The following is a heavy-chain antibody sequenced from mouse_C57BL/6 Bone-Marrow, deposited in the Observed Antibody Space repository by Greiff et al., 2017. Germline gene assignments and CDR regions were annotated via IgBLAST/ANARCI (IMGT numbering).Heavy chain of an antibody. Sequence: EVQGVESGGGLVKPGGSLKLSCAASGFTFSSYAMSWVRQTPEKRLEWVATISDGGSYTYYPDNVKGRFTISRDNAKNNLYLQMSHLKSEDTAMYYCAGTGHYCDYWGQGTTLTVSS. CDR2: ISDGGSYT. V-gene: IGHV5-4*01. J-gene: IGHJ2*01. CDR1: GFTFSSYA. D-gene: IGHD4-1*01. CDR3: AGTGHYCDY.